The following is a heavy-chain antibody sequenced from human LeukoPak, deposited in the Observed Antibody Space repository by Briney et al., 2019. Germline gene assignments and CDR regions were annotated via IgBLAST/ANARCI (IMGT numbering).Heavy chain of an antibody. Sequence: SETLSLTCTVSGGSISSSSFYWGWIRQPPGKGLEWIGDINHNGGTNYNPSLKSRVTISVDTSKNQFSLKLSSVTAADTAVYYCARARQNPYFEERRRGNWFDPWGQGTLVTVSS. V-gene: IGHV4-39*07. J-gene: IGHJ5*02. CDR1: GGSISSSSFY. CDR2: INHNGGT. D-gene: IGHD3-9*01. CDR3: ARARQNPYFEERRRGNWFDP.